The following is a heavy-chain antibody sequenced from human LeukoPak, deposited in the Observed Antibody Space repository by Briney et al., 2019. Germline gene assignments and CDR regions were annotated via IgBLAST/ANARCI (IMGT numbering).Heavy chain of an antibody. CDR3: ARVHTHTAGLDY. D-gene: IGHD6-25*01. CDR1: GFTFRSYA. CDR2: ISYDGSNK. Sequence: RGSLRLSCAASGFTFRSYAMHWVRQAPGKVLEWVAVISYDGSNKYYVDSVKGRFTISRDNSKNTLYLQMNSLRAEDTAVYYCARVHTHTAGLDYWGQGTLVTVSS. V-gene: IGHV3-30*04. J-gene: IGHJ4*02.